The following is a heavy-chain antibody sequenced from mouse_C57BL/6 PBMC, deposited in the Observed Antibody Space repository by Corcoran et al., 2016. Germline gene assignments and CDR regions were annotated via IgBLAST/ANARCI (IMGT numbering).Heavy chain of an antibody. V-gene: IGHV3-6*01. CDR1: GYSITSGYY. CDR2: ISYDGSN. Sequence: DVQLQESGPGLVKPSQSLSLTCSVTGYSITSGYYWNWIRQFPGNKLEWMGYISYDGSNNYNPSLKNRISITRDTSKNQFFLKLNSVTTEDTATYYCARVLRDAMDYWGQGTSVTVSS. J-gene: IGHJ4*01. CDR3: ARVLRDAMDY.